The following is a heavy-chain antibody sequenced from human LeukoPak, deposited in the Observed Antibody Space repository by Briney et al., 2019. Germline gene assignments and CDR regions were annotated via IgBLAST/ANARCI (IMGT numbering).Heavy chain of an antibody. Sequence: KSSETLSLTCTVSGYSISSGYFWGWIRQPPGKGLEWIGSFYHSGITYYNPSLKSRVTISVEMSKNQFSLKLSSVTAADTAVYYCARDRSRWFDPWGQGTLVTVSS. CDR3: ARDRSRWFDP. CDR1: GYSISSGYF. CDR2: FYHSGIT. V-gene: IGHV4-38-2*02. D-gene: IGHD3-10*01. J-gene: IGHJ5*02.